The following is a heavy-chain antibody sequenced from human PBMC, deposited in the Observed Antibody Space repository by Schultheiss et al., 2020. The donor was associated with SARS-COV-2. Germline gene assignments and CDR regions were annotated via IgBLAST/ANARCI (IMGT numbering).Heavy chain of an antibody. D-gene: IGHD3-9*01. J-gene: IGHJ6*02. CDR2: INHSGST. CDR3: ARGGLRITIFWHHGMDV. CDR1: GGSISSYY. V-gene: IGHV4-34*01. Sequence: SETLSLTCTVSGGSISSYYWSWIRQPPGKGLEWIGEINHSGSTNYNPSLKSRVTISVDTSKNQFSLKLSSVTAADTAVYYCARGGLRITIFWHHGMDVWGQGTTVTVSS.